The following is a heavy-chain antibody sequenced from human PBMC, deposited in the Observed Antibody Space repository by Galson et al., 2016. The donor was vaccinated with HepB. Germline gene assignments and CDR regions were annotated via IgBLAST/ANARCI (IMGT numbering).Heavy chain of an antibody. Sequence: SLRLSCAASGFTSSSYPMHWVRQAPGKGLEWVAGISRDGNNKYYTDSVRGRFTISRDNAKNSLYLQMNNVRAEDTAVYYCARDLRGMIRFFDWSTHFDSWGQGTLVTVSS. CDR1: GFTSSSYP. D-gene: IGHD3-9*01. CDR3: ARDLRGMIRFFDWSTHFDS. CDR2: ISRDGNNK. J-gene: IGHJ4*02. V-gene: IGHV3-30-3*01.